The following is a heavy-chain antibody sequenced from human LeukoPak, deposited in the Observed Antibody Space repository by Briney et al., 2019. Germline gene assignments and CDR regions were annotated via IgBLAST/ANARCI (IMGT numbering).Heavy chain of an antibody. J-gene: IGHJ4*02. CDR3: ARTNYDFWSGYPKHFDY. CDR1: GFTFSSYE. D-gene: IGHD3-3*01. Sequence: QPGGSLRLSCAASGFTFSSYEMNWVRQAPGKGLEWVSYISSSGSTIYYADSVKGRFTISRDNAKNSLYLQMNSLRAEDTAVYYCARTNYDFWSGYPKHFDYWGQGTLVTVSS. V-gene: IGHV3-48*03. CDR2: ISSSGSTI.